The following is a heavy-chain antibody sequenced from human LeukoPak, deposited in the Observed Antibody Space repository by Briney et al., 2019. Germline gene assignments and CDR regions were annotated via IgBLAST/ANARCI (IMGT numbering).Heavy chain of an antibody. CDR3: ARDGPVAGTNDY. CDR2: INPNSGGT. V-gene: IGHV1-2*02. Sequence: ASVKVSCKASGYTFTGYYMHWVRQAPGQGLEWMGWINPNSGGTNYAQKFHGRVTMTRVTSISTAYMELSRLRSDDTAVYYCARDGPVAGTNDYWGQGTLVTVSS. D-gene: IGHD6-19*01. CDR1: GYTFTGYY. J-gene: IGHJ4*02.